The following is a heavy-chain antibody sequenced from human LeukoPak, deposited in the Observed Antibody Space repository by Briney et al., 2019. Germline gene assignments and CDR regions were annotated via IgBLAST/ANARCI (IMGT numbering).Heavy chain of an antibody. CDR1: GYTFTSYD. J-gene: IGHJ6*02. CDR2: VNPNSGNT. D-gene: IGHD3-22*01. CDR3: ARDYDSSGYFNAYYYYGMDV. V-gene: IGHV1-8*01. Sequence: ASVKVSCKASGYTFTSYDINWVRQATGQGLEWMGWVNPNSGNTGYAQKFQGRVAMTRNTSISTAYMELSSLRSEDTAAYYCARDYDSSGYFNAYYYYGMDVWGQGTTVTVSS.